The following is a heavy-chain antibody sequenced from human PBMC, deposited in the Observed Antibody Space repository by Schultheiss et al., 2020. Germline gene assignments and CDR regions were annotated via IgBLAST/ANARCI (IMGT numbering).Heavy chain of an antibody. Sequence: GGSLRLSCAGSGFTFSSYEMNWVRQAPGRGLEWVSYISAGGTIIFYADSVKGRFTISRDNAKNSLYLQMNSLRAEDTAVYYCARDDTIAEAGSETYYFDYWGQGTLVNGYS. CDR1: GFTFSSYE. J-gene: IGHJ4*02. D-gene: IGHD6-19*01. CDR3: ARDDTIAEAGSETYYFDY. CDR2: ISAGGTII. V-gene: IGHV3-48*03.